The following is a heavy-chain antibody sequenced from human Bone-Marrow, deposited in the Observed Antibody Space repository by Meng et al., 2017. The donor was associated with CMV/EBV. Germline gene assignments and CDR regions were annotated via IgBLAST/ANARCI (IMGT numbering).Heavy chain of an antibody. CDR2: IFHSGST. J-gene: IGHJ5*02. CDR1: GGSISSGDYY. CDR3: ARVSVLYLGNWFDP. V-gene: IGHV4-30-4*08. Sequence: LRFSCTVSGGSISSGDYYWTWIRQPPGKGLEWIGYIFHSGSTYYHPSLKSRVTMSVDTSKNQFSLKLSFVTAANTAVYYCARVSVLYLGNWFDPWGQGTLVTVSS. D-gene: IGHD2-15*01.